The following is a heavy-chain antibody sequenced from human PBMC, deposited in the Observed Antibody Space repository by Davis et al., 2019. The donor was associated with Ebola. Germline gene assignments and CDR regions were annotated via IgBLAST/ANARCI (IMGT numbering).Heavy chain of an antibody. CDR1: GYTFTSYG. Sequence: AASVKVSCKASGYTFTSYGISWVRQAPGQGLEWMGWISAYNGNTNYAQKLQGRVTMTTDTSTSTAYMELRSLRSDDTAVYYCARGVEYSGYGGFRFDPWGQGTLVTASS. D-gene: IGHD5-12*01. J-gene: IGHJ5*02. CDR3: ARGVEYSGYGGFRFDP. CDR2: ISAYNGNT. V-gene: IGHV1-18*01.